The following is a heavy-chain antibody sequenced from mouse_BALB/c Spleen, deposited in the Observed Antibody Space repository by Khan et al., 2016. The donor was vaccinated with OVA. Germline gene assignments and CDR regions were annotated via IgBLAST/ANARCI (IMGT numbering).Heavy chain of an antibody. D-gene: IGHD1-1*01. CDR3: ARVYGGDFDY. Sequence: VQLKESGPGLVKPSQSQSLTCTVTGYSITSDYAWNWIRQFPGNKLEWMGFISYSGNTKYNPSLKSRFSITRDTSKNQFFLQLNSVTTEDTATYYCARVYGGDFDYWGQGTSLTVSS. J-gene: IGHJ2*02. CDR2: ISYSGNT. V-gene: IGHV3-2*02. CDR1: GYSITSDYA.